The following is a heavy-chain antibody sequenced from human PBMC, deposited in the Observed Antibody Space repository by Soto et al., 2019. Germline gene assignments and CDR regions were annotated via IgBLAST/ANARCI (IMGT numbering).Heavy chain of an antibody. CDR2: IXPXXXYX. CDR3: ARSDNWFDP. J-gene: IGHJ5*02. Sequence: GESLKISCKGSGYSFTSYWISWVRQMPGKXLXWXXXIXPXXXYXXXXPSFQGHVTISADKSISTAYLQWSSLKASDTAMYYCARSDNWFDPWGQGTLVTVSS. V-gene: IGHV5-10-1*01. CDR1: GYSFTSYW.